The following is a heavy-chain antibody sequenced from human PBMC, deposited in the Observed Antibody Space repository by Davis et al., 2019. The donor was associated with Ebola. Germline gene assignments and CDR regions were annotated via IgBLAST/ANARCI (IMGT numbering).Heavy chain of an antibody. CDR3: AREGKAASWEGYYYYYGMDV. CDR1: GGTFSSHA. V-gene: IGHV1-69*06. CDR2: IIPIFGTA. Sequence: AASVKVSCKASGGTFSSHAISWVRQAPGQGLEWMGGIIPIFGTANYAQKFQGRVTITADKSTSTAYMELSSLRSEDTAVYYCAREGKAASWEGYYYYYGMDVWGQGTTVTVSS. J-gene: IGHJ6*02. D-gene: IGHD6-13*01.